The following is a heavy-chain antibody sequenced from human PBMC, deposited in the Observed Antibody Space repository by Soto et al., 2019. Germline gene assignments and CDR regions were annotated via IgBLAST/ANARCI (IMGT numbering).Heavy chain of an antibody. D-gene: IGHD5-12*01. CDR2: IYYSGST. V-gene: IGHV4-30-4*01. Sequence: SETLSLTCTVSGGSISSGDYYWSWIRQPPGKGLEWIGYIYYSGSTYYNPSLKSRVTISVDTSKNQFSLKLSSVTAADTAVYYCARDSGIVATTLFDYWGQGTLVTAPQ. CDR3: ARDSGIVATTLFDY. CDR1: GGSISSGDYY. J-gene: IGHJ4*02.